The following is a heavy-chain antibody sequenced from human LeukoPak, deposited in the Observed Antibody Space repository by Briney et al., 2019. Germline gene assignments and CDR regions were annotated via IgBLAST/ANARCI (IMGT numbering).Heavy chain of an antibody. J-gene: IGHJ4*02. CDR1: GGSFSGYY. CDR2: INHSGST. CDR3: ARVNTAMVPSIDY. Sequence: SETLSLTCAVYGGSFSGYYWSWIRQPPGKGLEWIGEINHSGSTNYNPSLKSRVTISVDTSKNQFSLKLSSVTAADTAVYYCARVNTAMVPSIDYWGQGTLVTVSS. V-gene: IGHV4-34*01. D-gene: IGHD5-18*01.